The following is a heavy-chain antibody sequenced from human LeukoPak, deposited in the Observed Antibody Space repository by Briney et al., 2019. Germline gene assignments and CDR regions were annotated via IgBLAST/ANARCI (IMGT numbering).Heavy chain of an antibody. V-gene: IGHV3-21*01. CDR3: MTRDTSGY. CDR1: GFTFRSYT. CDR2: IRSSSGYI. J-gene: IGHJ4*02. Sequence: GGSLRLSCAASGFTFRSYTMNWVRQAPGKGLEWVSSIRSSSGYIYYADSVKGRFTISRDKSKNTLYLQMRSLRAEDTAVYYCMTRDTSGYWGQGTLVTVSS. D-gene: IGHD3-10*01.